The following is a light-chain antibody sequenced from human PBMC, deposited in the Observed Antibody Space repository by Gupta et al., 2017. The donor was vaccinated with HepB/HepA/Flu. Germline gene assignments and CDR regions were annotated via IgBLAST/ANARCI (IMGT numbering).Light chain of an antibody. Sequence: DTVLTQSPAILSLSPEARATLPCGSSQLVDIYLAWYQQRPGQAPRLLIYDSSNRATGSPARCSGSGSGTDFTLTISSREPEDFAVYYCQQRQNWPPLTFGGGTKVE. CDR1: QLVDIY. J-gene: IGKJ4*01. V-gene: IGKV3-11*01. CDR2: DSS. CDR3: QQRQNWPPLT.